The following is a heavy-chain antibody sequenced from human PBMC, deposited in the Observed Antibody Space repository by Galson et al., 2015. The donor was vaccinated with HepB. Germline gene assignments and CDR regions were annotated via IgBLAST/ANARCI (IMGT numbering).Heavy chain of an antibody. Sequence: SVKVSCKASGGTFSSYAISWVRQAPGQGLEWMGRIIPILGIANYAQKFQGRVTITADKSTSTAYMELSSLRAEDTAVYYCARDRPSITMVPLYAFDIWGQGTMVTVSS. CDR2: IIPILGIA. J-gene: IGHJ3*02. CDR3: ARDRPSITMVPLYAFDI. D-gene: IGHD3-10*01. V-gene: IGHV1-69*04. CDR1: GGTFSSYA.